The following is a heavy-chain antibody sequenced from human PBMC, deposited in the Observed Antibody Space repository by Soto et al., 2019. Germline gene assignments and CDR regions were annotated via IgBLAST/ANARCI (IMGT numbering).Heavy chain of an antibody. Sequence: GGSLRLSCAASGFTFSSYAMTWVRQAPGKGLEWVSAISGNGGSTYYADSVKGRFTISRDNSKNTLYLQMNSLRAEDTAVYYCAKEEDVVVTAYDDWGQGTLGTVSS. CDR1: GFTFSSYA. D-gene: IGHD2-21*02. J-gene: IGHJ4*02. CDR2: ISGNGGST. V-gene: IGHV3-23*01. CDR3: AKEEDVVVTAYDD.